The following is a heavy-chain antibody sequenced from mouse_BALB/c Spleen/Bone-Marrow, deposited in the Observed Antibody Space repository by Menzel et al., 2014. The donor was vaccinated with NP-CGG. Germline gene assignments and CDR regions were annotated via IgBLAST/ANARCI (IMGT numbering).Heavy chain of an antibody. CDR3: ARDMGLLRFDY. J-gene: IGHJ2*01. Sequence: DVKLVESGGGLVQPGGSLRLSCATSGFTFSDYYMSWVRQPPGKALEWLGFIRNKANGYTTEYSASVKGRFTISRDNSQSILYLQMNTLRAEDSATYYCARDMGLLRFDYWGQGTTLTGSS. CDR1: GFTFSDYY. D-gene: IGHD1-1*01. V-gene: IGHV7-3*02. CDR2: IRNKANGYTT.